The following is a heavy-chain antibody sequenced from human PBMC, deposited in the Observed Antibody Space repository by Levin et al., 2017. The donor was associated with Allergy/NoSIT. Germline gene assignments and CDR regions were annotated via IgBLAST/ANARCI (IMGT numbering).Heavy chain of an antibody. CDR1: GYSFTVNS. D-gene: IGHD6-19*01. Sequence: PGGSLRLSCKASGYSFTVNSIGWVRQMPGKGLEWMGIIYPGESATRYSPAFRGQVTISVDNSVNTVYLQWTTLKALDTATYYCARQGDSRGWYLDAFDVWGQGTLVSVSS. CDR2: IYPGESAT. V-gene: IGHV5-51*01. CDR3: ARQGDSRGWYLDAFDV. J-gene: IGHJ3*01.